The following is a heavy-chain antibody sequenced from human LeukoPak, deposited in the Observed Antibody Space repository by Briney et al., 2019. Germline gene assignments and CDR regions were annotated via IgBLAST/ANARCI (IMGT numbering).Heavy chain of an antibody. Sequence: SETLSLTCTVSGGSISSYYWSWIRQPPGKGLEWIGYIYYSGSTSYNPSLKSRVTISVDTSKSQFSLKLSSVIAADTAVYYCARRGYNSGFDYIDYWGQGTLVTVSS. D-gene: IGHD6-19*01. V-gene: IGHV4-59*08. CDR3: ARRGYNSGFDYIDY. J-gene: IGHJ4*02. CDR2: IYYSGST. CDR1: GGSISSYY.